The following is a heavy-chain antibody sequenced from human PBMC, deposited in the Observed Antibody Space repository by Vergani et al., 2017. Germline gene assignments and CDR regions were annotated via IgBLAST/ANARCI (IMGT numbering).Heavy chain of an antibody. CDR1: GYTFTGYY. Sequence: QVQLVQSGAEVKKPGASVKVSCKASGYTFTGYYMHWVRQAPGQGLEWMGWINPNSGGKNYAQKFQGWVTMTRDTSISTAYMELSRLRSDDTAVYYCARDDCSSTSCSYGMDVWGQGTTVTVSS. CDR3: ARDDCSSTSCSYGMDV. J-gene: IGHJ6*02. V-gene: IGHV1-2*04. D-gene: IGHD2-2*01. CDR2: INPNSGGK.